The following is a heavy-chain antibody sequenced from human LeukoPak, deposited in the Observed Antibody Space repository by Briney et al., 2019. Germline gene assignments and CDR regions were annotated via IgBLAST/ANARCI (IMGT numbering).Heavy chain of an antibody. CDR1: GGSFSGYY. CDR2: INHSGST. J-gene: IGHJ3*02. CDR3: GGGSGYHSSDSFDI. D-gene: IGHD3-22*01. Sequence: PSETLSLTCAVYGGSFSGYYWSWIRQPPGKGLEWIGEINHSGSTNYNPSLKCRVTISVDTSKNQFSLKLGSVTAADTAVYYCGGGSGYHSSDSFDIWGQGTMVTVSS. V-gene: IGHV4-34*01.